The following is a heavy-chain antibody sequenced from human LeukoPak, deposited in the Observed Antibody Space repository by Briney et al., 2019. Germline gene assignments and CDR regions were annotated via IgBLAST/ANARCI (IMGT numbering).Heavy chain of an antibody. D-gene: IGHD2-21*02. J-gene: IGHJ3*02. V-gene: IGHV3-7*01. CDR3: ARKVTASSFDI. Sequence: GGSLRLSCAASGFSFSDYWMSWVRQAPGRGLEWVGNINQDGSQNSSVDSVKGRFTISRDNAKNSLYLQMNSLGAEDTALYYCARKVTASSFDILGQGTMVTVSS. CDR2: INQDGSQN. CDR1: GFSFSDYW.